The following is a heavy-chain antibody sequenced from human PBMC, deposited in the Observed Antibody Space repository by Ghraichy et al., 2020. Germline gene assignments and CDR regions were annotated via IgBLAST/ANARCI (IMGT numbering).Heavy chain of an antibody. CDR2: TFYKSKWNN. V-gene: IGHV6-1*01. CDR1: GDNVSSNTAA. Sequence: LSLTCAISGDNVSSNTAAWNWIRQSPSRGLEWLGRTFYKSKWNNDYDISVKSRITINPDTSTNQFSLHLNSVTPEDTAIYYCAREIEVLSSYYYHHMDVWGQGTTVTVSS. CDR3: AREIEVLSSYYYHHMDV. D-gene: IGHD2-21*01. J-gene: IGHJ6*01.